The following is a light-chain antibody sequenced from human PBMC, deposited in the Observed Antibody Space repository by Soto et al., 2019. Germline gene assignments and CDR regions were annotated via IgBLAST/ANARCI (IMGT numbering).Light chain of an antibody. J-gene: IGKJ1*01. Sequence: DIVVTQSPASLAVSLGERATINCKSSQSLLYSSNNKNYLAWYQQKPGQPPRLLINWASSRNSGVPDRFSGSGSGTDFTLTISSLQAEDVAVYYCQQYYRPPPTFGQGTKVEIK. CDR1: QSLLYSSNNKNY. CDR2: WAS. CDR3: QQYYRPPPT. V-gene: IGKV4-1*01.